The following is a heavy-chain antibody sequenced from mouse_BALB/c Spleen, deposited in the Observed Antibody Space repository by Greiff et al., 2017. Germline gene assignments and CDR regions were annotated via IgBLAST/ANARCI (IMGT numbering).Heavy chain of an antibody. CDR3: AFYYGSTTGGYFDY. J-gene: IGHJ2*01. CDR2: IDPANGNT. Sequence: VQLKESGAELVKPGASVKLSCTASGFNIKDTYMHWVKQRPEQGLEWIGRIDPANGNTKYDPKFQGKATITADTSSNTAYLQLSSLTSEDTAVYYCAFYYGSTTGGYFDYWGQGTTLTVSS. CDR1: GFNIKDTY. V-gene: IGHV14-3*02. D-gene: IGHD1-1*01.